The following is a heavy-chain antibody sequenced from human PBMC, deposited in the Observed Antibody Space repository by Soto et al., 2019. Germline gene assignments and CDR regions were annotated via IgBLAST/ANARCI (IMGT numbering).Heavy chain of an antibody. CDR1: GFTFSTSA. Sequence: SGGSLRLSCAASGFTFSTSAMSWVRQAPGKGLEWISTLSSGGNTYYADSVRGRFTVSRDTSKNTLFLEMDSLKAEDTAIYYCAQDYPYYYYMDVWGKGTTVTVSS. J-gene: IGHJ6*03. V-gene: IGHV3-23*01. CDR3: AQDYPYYYYMDV. CDR2: LSSGGNT.